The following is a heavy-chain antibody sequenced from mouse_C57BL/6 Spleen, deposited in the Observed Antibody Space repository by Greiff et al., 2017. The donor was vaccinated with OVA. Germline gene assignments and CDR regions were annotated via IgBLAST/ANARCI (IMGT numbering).Heavy chain of an antibody. V-gene: IGHV1-72*01. CDR3: ASGVYYGSSTGFDY. CDR1: GYTFTSYW. Sequence: QAQLQQPGAELVKPGASVKLSCKASGYTFTSYWMHWVKQRPGRGLEWIGRIDPNSGGTKYNEKFKSKATLTVDKPSSTAYMQLSSLTSEDSAVYYCASGVYYGSSTGFDYWGQGTTLTVSS. J-gene: IGHJ2*01. D-gene: IGHD1-1*01. CDR2: IDPNSGGT.